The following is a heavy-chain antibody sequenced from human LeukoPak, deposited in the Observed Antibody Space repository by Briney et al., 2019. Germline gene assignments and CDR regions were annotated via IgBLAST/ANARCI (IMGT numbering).Heavy chain of an antibody. J-gene: IGHJ3*02. Sequence: GGSLRLSCAASGFTFSSYWMSWVRQAPGKGLEWVANIKQDGSEKYYVDSVKGRFTISRDNAKNSLYLQMNSLRAEDTAVYYCARHMRVPEVGAHDAFDIWGQGTMVTVSS. V-gene: IGHV3-7*01. D-gene: IGHD1-26*01. CDR3: ARHMRVPEVGAHDAFDI. CDR2: IKQDGSEK. CDR1: GFTFSSYW.